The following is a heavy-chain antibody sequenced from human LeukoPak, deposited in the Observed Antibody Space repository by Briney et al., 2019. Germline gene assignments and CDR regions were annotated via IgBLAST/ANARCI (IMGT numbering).Heavy chain of an antibody. J-gene: IGHJ4*02. CDR3: VYGSYYDVVDY. CDR2: IYYSGST. CDR1: GGSISSSSYY. D-gene: IGHD1-26*01. Sequence: SETLSLTCTVSGGSISSSSYYWGWIRQPPGKGLEWIGRIYYSGSTYYNPSLKSRVTISVDTSKNQFSLKLSSVTAADTAVYYCVYGSYYDVVDYWGQGTLVTVSS. V-gene: IGHV4-39*07.